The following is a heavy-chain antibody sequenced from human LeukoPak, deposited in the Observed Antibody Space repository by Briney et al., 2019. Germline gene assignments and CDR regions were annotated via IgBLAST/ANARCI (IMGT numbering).Heavy chain of an antibody. V-gene: IGHV1-2*02. J-gene: IGHJ4*02. CDR3: ARVAALAGIGWGDFDY. CDR2: IDPKFGGT. D-gene: IGHD6-19*01. Sequence: ASVKVSCKASGYTFTGYYIHWVRQAPGQGLEWMGWIDPKFGGTNYAQKFQGRVTMTRDTSISTVYMELSRLRSDDTAVYYCARVAALAGIGWGDFDYWGQGTLVTVSS. CDR1: GYTFTGYY.